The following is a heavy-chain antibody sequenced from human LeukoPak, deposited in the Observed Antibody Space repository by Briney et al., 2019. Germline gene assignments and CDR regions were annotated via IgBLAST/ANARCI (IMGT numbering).Heavy chain of an antibody. CDR1: GFMFSNYW. V-gene: IGHV3-7*03. Sequence: GGSLRLSCVGSGFMFSNYWMSWVRQAPGKGLEWVANINKDGSVAYSADSLKGRFTFSRDNAKSSLFLQMNSLRVEDSAVYYWPRLHLGDPWGSGSPNWFTPWGQGTLVTVSS. J-gene: IGHJ5*02. CDR2: INKDGSVA. D-gene: IGHD3-10*01. CDR3: PRLHLGDPWGSGSPNWFTP.